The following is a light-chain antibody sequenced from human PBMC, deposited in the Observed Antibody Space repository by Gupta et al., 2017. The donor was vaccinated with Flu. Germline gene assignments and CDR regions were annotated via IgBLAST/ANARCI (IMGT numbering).Light chain of an antibody. CDR3: QVWDTSSDHPV. Sequence: SYVLTQPPSVSVAPGQRARITCGEDSIGSKIVHWYQQKPGQAPVLVIYSDTDRPSRIPERFSGSNSGNTATLTISGVEAGDEADFYCQVWDTSSDHPVFGGGTKLTVL. CDR1: SIGSKI. CDR2: SDT. V-gene: IGLV3-21*02. J-gene: IGLJ3*02.